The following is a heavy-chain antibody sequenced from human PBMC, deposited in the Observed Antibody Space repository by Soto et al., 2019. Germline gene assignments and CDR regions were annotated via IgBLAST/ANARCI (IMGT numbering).Heavy chain of an antibody. CDR2: VNPSGGST. V-gene: IGHV1-46*01. D-gene: IGHD2-15*01. J-gene: IGHJ1*01. Sequence: ASVKVSCKASGYIFTAYSMHWVRQAPGQGLEWMGVVNPSGGSTNYAQKFQGRITMTRDTSTSTVYMDLSSLTSEDTAVYYCAREENCSDGICYSEYFQRWGRGTRVAVCS. CDR3: AREENCSDGICYSEYFQR. CDR1: GYIFTAYS.